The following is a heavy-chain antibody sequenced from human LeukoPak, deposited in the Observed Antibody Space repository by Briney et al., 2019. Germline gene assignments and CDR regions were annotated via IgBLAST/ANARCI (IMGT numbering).Heavy chain of an antibody. CDR3: ARVPYDFWSGSEGYYFDY. J-gene: IGHJ4*02. D-gene: IGHD3-3*01. CDR1: GGSISSYH. V-gene: IGHV4-59*01. CDR2: IYYSGST. Sequence: SETLSLTCTVSGGSISSYHWSWIRQPPGKGLEWIGYIYYSGSTNYNPSLKSRVTISVDTSKNQFSLKLSSVTAADTAVYYCARVPYDFWSGSEGYYFDYWGQGTLVTVSS.